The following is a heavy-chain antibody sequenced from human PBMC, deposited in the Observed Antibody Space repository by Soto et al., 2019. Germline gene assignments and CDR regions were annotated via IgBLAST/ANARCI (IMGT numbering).Heavy chain of an antibody. J-gene: IGHJ3*02. V-gene: IGHV1-69*01. Sequence: QVQLVQSGAEVMQPGSSVKVSCKASGGTFSSYAISWVRQAPGQGLEWMGGIIPIFGTANYAQKFQGRVTITADASTSTAYMALSSLRSEDTAVYYCARDHIAVATRGAFDIWGQGTMDTVSS. D-gene: IGHD6-19*01. CDR3: ARDHIAVATRGAFDI. CDR1: GGTFSSYA. CDR2: IIPIFGTA.